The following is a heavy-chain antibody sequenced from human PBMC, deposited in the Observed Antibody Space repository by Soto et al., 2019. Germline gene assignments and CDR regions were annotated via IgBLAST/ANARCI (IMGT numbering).Heavy chain of an antibody. Sequence: ASVKVSCKVSVYTLTELSMHWVRQAPGKRLECMAGFDPEDGETIYAQKFQGRVTMTEDTSTDTAYMELSSLRSEDTAVYYCATPHDYGGKDFDYWGQGTLVTVSS. CDR2: FDPEDGET. CDR1: VYTLTELS. D-gene: IGHD4-17*01. CDR3: ATPHDYGGKDFDY. J-gene: IGHJ4*02. V-gene: IGHV1-24*01.